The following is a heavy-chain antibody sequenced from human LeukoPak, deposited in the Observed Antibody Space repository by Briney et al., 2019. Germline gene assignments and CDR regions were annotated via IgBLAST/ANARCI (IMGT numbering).Heavy chain of an antibody. J-gene: IGHJ4*02. D-gene: IGHD4-23*01. CDR3: ATLYGGQAADGY. CDR1: GFIVSNNY. CDR2: IYSGHST. V-gene: IGHV3-53*01. Sequence: GGSLRLSCAASGFIVSNNYMSWVRRAPGKGLEWVSAIYSGHSTEYADSVRGRFTISRDNSRNTLYLQMNSLRTEDTAVYYCATLYGGQAADGYWGQGTLVTVST.